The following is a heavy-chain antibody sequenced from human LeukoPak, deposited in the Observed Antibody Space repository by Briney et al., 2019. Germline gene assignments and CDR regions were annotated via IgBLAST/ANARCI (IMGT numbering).Heavy chain of an antibody. J-gene: IGHJ5*02. CDR3: ARGYRTSVNSFWFDP. D-gene: IGHD1-1*01. CDR2: ISAYNGNT. CDR1: GYTFTSYG. Sequence: ASVKVSCKASGYTFTSYGISWVRQAPGQGLEWMGWISAYNGNTNYAQKLQGRVTMTTDTSTSTAYMELRSLRSDDTAVYYCARGYRTSVNSFWFDPWGQGTLVTVSS. V-gene: IGHV1-18*01.